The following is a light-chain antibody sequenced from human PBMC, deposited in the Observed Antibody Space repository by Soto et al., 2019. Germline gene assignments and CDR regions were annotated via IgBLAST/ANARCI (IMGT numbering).Light chain of an antibody. Sequence: EILMTQSPATLSVSPGGRDTLSCRASQSISGTLAWYQQKPGQDPRLLIYGASTRATSFPARFSGSGSGTDFTLTISSLQSEDFAVYYCQQSNNWPWTFGTGTKVDIK. V-gene: IGKV3-15*01. J-gene: IGKJ1*01. CDR1: QSISGT. CDR3: QQSNNWPWT. CDR2: GAS.